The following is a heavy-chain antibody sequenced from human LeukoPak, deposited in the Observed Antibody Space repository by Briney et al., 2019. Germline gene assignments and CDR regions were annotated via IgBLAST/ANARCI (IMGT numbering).Heavy chain of an antibody. CDR2: IIPIFGTA. Sequence: SVKVSCKASGGTFISYAISWVRQAPGQGLEWMGGIIPIFGTANYAQKFQSRVTITADESTSTAYMELSSLRSEDTAVYYCARVKLYSGSYRGSYFDYWGQGTLVTVSS. CDR1: GGTFISYA. CDR3: ARVKLYSGSYRGSYFDY. D-gene: IGHD1-26*01. V-gene: IGHV1-69*01. J-gene: IGHJ4*02.